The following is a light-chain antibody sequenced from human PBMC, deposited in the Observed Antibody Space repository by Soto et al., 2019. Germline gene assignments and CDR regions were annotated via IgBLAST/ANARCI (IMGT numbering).Light chain of an antibody. CDR3: QQYNGYWT. CDR2: EAS. Sequence: DIQMTQYPYTLSASVGDRVTITCRASQSISGSLAWYQQKPGKAPKLLIYEASNLKSGVPSRFSRSGSETEYTLTIGRLQPDDAASYYRQQYNGYWTFGQGTRVEIK. J-gene: IGKJ1*01. CDR1: QSISGS. V-gene: IGKV1-5*03.